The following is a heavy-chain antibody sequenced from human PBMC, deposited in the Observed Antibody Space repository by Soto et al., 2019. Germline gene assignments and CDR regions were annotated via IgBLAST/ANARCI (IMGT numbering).Heavy chain of an antibody. Sequence: VSVKVSCKASGYTFTNYGISWARQAPGQGLEWMGWTSGYIGNTNYGQKFQGRVTLTTDTSTSTAYMELTRLRSDDTAVYYCARGGFRGAVNMNKYFDYWGQGTQVTVSS. CDR3: ARGGFRGAVNMNKYFDY. J-gene: IGHJ4*02. CDR1: GYTFTNYG. D-gene: IGHD4-17*01. V-gene: IGHV1-18*01. CDR2: TSGYIGNT.